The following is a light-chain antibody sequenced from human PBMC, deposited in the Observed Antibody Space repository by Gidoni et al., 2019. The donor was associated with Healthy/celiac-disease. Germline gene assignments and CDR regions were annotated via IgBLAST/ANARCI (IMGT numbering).Light chain of an antibody. CDR3: MQALQTPIFT. CDR1: QSLLHSNGYNY. V-gene: IGKV2-28*01. Sequence: DIGMTQLPLSLPVTPEDPASISGRSSQSLLHSNGYNYLYWYLQKPGQSPQLLIYLGSNRASGVPDRFSGSGSGTDSTLKISRVEAEDVGVYYCMQALQTPIFTFXPXTKVDIK. CDR2: LGS. J-gene: IGKJ3*01.